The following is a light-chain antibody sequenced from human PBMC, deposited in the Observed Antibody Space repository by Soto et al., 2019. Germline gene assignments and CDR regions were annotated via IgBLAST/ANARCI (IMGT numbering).Light chain of an antibody. CDR3: TSFTFSSTWV. J-gene: IGLJ3*02. CDR1: SSDVGGYNY. Sequence: QSVLTQPASVSGSPGQSITISCTGTSSDVGGYNYVSWYQQHPGKAPKLMIHEVTNRPSGVSNRFSGSKSGNTASLTISGLQAEDEADYYCTSFTFSSTWVFGGGTKLTVL. CDR2: EVT. V-gene: IGLV2-14*01.